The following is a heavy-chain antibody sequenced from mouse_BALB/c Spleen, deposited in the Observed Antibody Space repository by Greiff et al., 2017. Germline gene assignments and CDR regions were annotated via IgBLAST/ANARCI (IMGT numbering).Heavy chain of an antibody. D-gene: IGHD2-1*01. Sequence: QVHVKQSGAELVRPGASVTLSCKASGYTFTDYEMHWVKQTPVHGLEWIGAIDPETGGTAYNQKFKGKATLTADKSSSTAYMELRSLTSEDSAVYYCTRWKKNYYGNYEDVWGAGTTVTVSS. CDR2: IDPETGGT. CDR1: GYTFTDYE. CDR3: TRWKKNYYGNYEDV. V-gene: IGHV1-15*01. J-gene: IGHJ1*01.